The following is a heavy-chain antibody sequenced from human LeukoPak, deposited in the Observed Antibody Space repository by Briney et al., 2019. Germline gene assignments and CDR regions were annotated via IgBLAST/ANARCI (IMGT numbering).Heavy chain of an antibody. CDR3: AKDPPRYYYDSSGYRNPDY. D-gene: IGHD3-22*01. V-gene: IGHV3-23*01. CDR2: ITGSGGGT. Sequence: GGSLRLSCAASGFTFSGHAMGWVRQAPGKGLEWVSSITGSGGGTYYGDSVKGRFTISRDNSKNTLYLQMNSLRAEDTAVYYCAKDPPRYYYDSSGYRNPDYWGQGTLVTVSS. CDR1: GFTFSGHA. J-gene: IGHJ4*02.